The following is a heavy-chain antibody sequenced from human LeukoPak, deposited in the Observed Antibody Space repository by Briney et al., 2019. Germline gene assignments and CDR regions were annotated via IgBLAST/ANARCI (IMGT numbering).Heavy chain of an antibody. J-gene: IGHJ4*02. CDR1: GYTFTSYD. V-gene: IGHV1-69*05. CDR3: ARAGGYYQGGFDY. Sequence: GASVKVSCKASGYTFTSYDINWVRQATGQGLEWMGGIIPIFGTANYAQKFQGRVTITTDESTSTAYMELSSLRSEDTAVYYCARAGGYYQGGFDYWGQGTLVTVSS. D-gene: IGHD3-22*01. CDR2: IIPIFGTA.